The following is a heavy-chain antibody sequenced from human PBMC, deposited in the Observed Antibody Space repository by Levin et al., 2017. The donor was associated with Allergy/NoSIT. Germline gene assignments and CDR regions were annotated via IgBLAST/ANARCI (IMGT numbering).Heavy chain of an antibody. Sequence: GESLKISCAASGFTFSDYYMSWIRQAPGKGLEWVSYISNSGYTEYYADSVRGRFTISRDNAENSLYLQMNSLRAEDTAVYYCARDMVPRGVPGMGIDYWGQGSLVTVSS. CDR3: ARDMVPRGVPGMGIDY. CDR1: GFTFSDYY. D-gene: IGHD6-19*01. J-gene: IGHJ4*02. V-gene: IGHV3-11*01. CDR2: ISNSGYTE.